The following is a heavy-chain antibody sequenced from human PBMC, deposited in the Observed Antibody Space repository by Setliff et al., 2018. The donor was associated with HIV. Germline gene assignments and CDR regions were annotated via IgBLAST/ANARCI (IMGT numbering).Heavy chain of an antibody. CDR2: IGNSGSPI. CDR1: GFTFSSYE. Sequence: PGGSLRLSCAASGFTFSSYEMNWVRQAPGKGLEWVSYIGNSGSPIYYADSVKGRFTISRDNSKKSLYLQMNDLRPGDTALYFCAKDWREGCAESRCHSYYYMDVWGQGTTVTVSS. V-gene: IGHV3-48*03. CDR3: AKDWREGCAESRCHSYYYMDV. J-gene: IGHJ6*03. D-gene: IGHD3-3*01.